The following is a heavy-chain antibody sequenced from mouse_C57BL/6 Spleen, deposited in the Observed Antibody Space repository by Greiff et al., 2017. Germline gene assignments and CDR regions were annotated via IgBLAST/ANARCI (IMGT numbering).Heavy chain of an antibody. J-gene: IGHJ4*01. CDR3: AISSCYGGYFCYCAMDV. CDR2: IHPNSGST. CDR1: GFTFTSYW. Sequence: QVQLQQPGAELVKPGASLKLSCTASGFTFTSYWMHWVHQRPGQGLEWIGMIHPNSGSTYYNEKFKSKATLTVDKSSSTPYMQLSSLTSEDSAVYYCAISSCYGGYFCYCAMDVGGQGTSVTVSS. V-gene: IGHV1-64*01. D-gene: IGHD2-3*01.